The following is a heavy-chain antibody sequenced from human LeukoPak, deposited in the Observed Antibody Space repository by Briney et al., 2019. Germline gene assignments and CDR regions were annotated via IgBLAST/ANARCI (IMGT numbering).Heavy chain of an antibody. D-gene: IGHD4-23*01. V-gene: IGHV4-31*03. CDR1: GGSISSGGYY. CDR3: ARHYGGNSFDY. CDR2: IYCSGST. Sequence: PSETLSLTCTVSGGSISSGGYYWSWIRQHPGKGLEWIGYIYCSGSTYYNPSLKSRVTISVDTSKNQFSLKLSSVTAADTAVYYCARHYGGNSFDYWGQGTLVTVSS. J-gene: IGHJ4*02.